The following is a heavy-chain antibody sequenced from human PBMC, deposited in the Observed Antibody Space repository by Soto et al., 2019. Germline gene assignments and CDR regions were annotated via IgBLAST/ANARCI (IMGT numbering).Heavy chain of an antibody. J-gene: IGHJ6*02. D-gene: IGHD1-1*01. V-gene: IGHV4-30-4*01. CDR2: IYYSGST. CDR1: GGSISSGDYY. Sequence: QVQLQESGPGLVKPSQTLSLTCTVSGGSISSGDYYWIWIRQPPGKGLEWSGYIYYSGSTYYNPSLKSRVTISVDTSKNQFSLKLSSVTAADTAVYYCARVTRTGSTRYYYGMDVWGQGTTVTVSS. CDR3: ARVTRTGSTRYYYGMDV.